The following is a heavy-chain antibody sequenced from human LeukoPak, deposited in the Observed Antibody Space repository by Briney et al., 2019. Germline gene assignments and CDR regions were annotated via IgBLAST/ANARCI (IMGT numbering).Heavy chain of an antibody. CDR3: ASSYCSSTSCYEKYDY. V-gene: IGHV3-7*01. J-gene: IGHJ4*02. D-gene: IGHD2-2*01. CDR1: GFTFSSYW. CDR2: IKQDGSVK. Sequence: GGSLRLSCAASGFTFSSYWMSWVRQAPGKGLEWVANIKQDGSVKYYVDSVKGRFTISRDNAKNSLYLQMNSLGAEDTAVYYCASSYCSSTSCYEKYDYWGQGTLVTVSS.